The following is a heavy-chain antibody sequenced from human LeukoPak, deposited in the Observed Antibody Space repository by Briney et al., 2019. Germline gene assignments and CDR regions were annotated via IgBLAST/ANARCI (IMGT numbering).Heavy chain of an antibody. CDR3: ARGAYCGSDCYSLDH. V-gene: IGHV1-8*01. J-gene: IGHJ4*02. CDR1: GYSFMNYD. Sequence: ASVKVSCRASGYSFMNYDINWVRQATGQGLEWMGWMNPNSGNTGYAQKFQGRVTMTRDTSISTAYMELSRLRSDDTAVYYCARGAYCGSDCYSLDHWGQGTLVTVSS. D-gene: IGHD2-21*02. CDR2: MNPNSGNT.